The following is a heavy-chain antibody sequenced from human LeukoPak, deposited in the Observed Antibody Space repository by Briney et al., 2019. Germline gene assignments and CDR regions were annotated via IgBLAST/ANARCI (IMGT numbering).Heavy chain of an antibody. CDR2: IYYSGGT. CDR3: ARSLNYYDSSGYFDY. J-gene: IGHJ4*02. V-gene: IGHV4-59*01. D-gene: IGHD3-22*01. CDR1: GGSISSYY. Sequence: ETLSLTCTVSGGSISSYYWSWIRQPPGKGLEWIGYIYYSGGTNYNPSLKSRVTISVDTSKNQFSLKLSSVTAADTAVYYCARSLNYYDSSGYFDYWGQGTLVTVSS.